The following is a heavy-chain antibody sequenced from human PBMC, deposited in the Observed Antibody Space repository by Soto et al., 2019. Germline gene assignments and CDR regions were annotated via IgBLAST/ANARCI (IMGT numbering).Heavy chain of an antibody. CDR3: AKDRGAYDSSGPFDY. V-gene: IGHV3-23*01. Sequence: EVQLLESGGGLVQPGGSLRLSCAASGFTFSSYAMSWVRQAPGKGLEWVSAISGSGGSTYYADSVKGRFTISRDNSENTLYLQMNSLRAEDTAVYYCAKDRGAYDSSGPFDYWGQGTLVTVSS. CDR1: GFTFSSYA. CDR2: ISGSGGST. D-gene: IGHD3-22*01. J-gene: IGHJ4*02.